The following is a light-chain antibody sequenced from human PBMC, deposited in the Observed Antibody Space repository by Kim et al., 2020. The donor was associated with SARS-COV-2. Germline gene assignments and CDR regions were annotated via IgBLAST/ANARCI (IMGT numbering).Light chain of an antibody. J-gene: IGKJ1*01. CDR2: GAS. CDR3: QQYGNSPHT. CDR1: QSVSSSY. Sequence: SPGESAAPSSRARQSVSSSYLAWYQQKPGQAPRLLIYGASSRATGVPDRFSGSGSGTDFTLTITRLEPEDFAVYYCQQYGNSPHTFGQGTKVDIK. V-gene: IGKV3-20*01.